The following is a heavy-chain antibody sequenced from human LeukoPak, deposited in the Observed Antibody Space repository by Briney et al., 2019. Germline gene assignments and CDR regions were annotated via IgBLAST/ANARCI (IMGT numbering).Heavy chain of an antibody. Sequence: SETLSLTCTVSGGSISSYYWSWIRQPPGKGLEWIGYIYYSGSTNYNPSLKSRVTISVDTSKNQFSLKLSSVTAADTAVYYCARRVYYDSSGYYYLDAFDIWGQGTMVTVSS. CDR3: ARRVYYDSSGYYYLDAFDI. D-gene: IGHD3-22*01. V-gene: IGHV4-59*08. J-gene: IGHJ3*02. CDR1: GGSISSYY. CDR2: IYYSGST.